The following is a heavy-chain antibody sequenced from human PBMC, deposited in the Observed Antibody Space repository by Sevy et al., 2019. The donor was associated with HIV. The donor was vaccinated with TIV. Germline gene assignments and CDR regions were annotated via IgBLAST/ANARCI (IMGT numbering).Heavy chain of an antibody. CDR1: GGSVSSNSYY. CDR3: ARVVTPPTMPVCYFDP. CDR2: IHYSGST. J-gene: IGHJ5*02. Sequence: SETLSLTCTVSGGSVSSNSYYWTWIRQPPGKGLEWIGYIHYSGSTNYNPSLKGRVTISVDTSENQFSLKLSSVTAADTAVYFCARVVTPPTMPVCYFDPWGQGTLVTVSS. D-gene: IGHD2-2*01. V-gene: IGHV4-61*01.